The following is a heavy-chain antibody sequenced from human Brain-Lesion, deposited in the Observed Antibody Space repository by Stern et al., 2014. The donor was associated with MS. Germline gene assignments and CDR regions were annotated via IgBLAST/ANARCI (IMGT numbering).Heavy chain of an antibody. CDR2: ISWTSGTI. Sequence: VQLVESGGDLVQPGRSLRLSCAAFGFPFDDYSMHWVRQAPGKGLEWVAGISWTSGTIGYADSVKGRFTTSRENAYSALYLQMNSLRPEGTALYYCARDITGSSAYFAYWGQGTLVTVSS. V-gene: IGHV3-9*01. CDR1: GFPFDDYS. J-gene: IGHJ4*02. D-gene: IGHD1-14*01. CDR3: ARDITGSSAYFAY.